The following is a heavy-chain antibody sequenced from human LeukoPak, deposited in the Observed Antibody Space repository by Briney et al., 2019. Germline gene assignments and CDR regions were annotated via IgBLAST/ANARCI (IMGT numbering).Heavy chain of an antibody. J-gene: IGHJ4*02. CDR1: GYTFTGYY. CDR3: ARAKQWLVFHSPFDY. D-gene: IGHD6-19*01. V-gene: IGHV1-2*04. CDR2: INPNSGGT. Sequence: ASVKVSCKASGYTFTGYYMHWVRQAPGQGLEWMGWINPNSGGTNYAQKFQGWVTMTRDTSISTAYMELSRLRSDDTAVYYCARAKQWLVFHSPFDYWGQGTLVTVSS.